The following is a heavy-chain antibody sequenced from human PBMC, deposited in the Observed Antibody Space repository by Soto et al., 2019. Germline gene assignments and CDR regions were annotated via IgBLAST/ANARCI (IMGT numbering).Heavy chain of an antibody. CDR3: TRPYVGSTSLRHCYYYGRDG. Sequence: GGPLRLSCAASGFTFSGSAMHWVRQASGKGLEWVGRIRSKANSYATAYAASVKARITISRDDPKNTAYLQMNSLKTEDTAVYYCTRPYVGSTSLRHCYYYGRDGWGQGTTVTVSS. CDR2: IRSKANSYAT. D-gene: IGHD2-2*01. CDR1: GFTFSGSA. V-gene: IGHV3-73*01. J-gene: IGHJ6*02.